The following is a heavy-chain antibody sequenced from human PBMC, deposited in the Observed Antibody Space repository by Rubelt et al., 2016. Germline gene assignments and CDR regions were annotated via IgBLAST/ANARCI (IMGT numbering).Heavy chain of an antibody. CDR3: ARGAGRFDP. CDR2: IDDGGSP. J-gene: IGHJ5*02. V-gene: IGHV3-53*01. CDR1: GFTVSTNY. Sequence: VQVVESGGGLIQPGGSLRLSCVVSGFTVSTNYMNWVRQAPGKGLEWVSVIDDGGSPTYADSVEGRFTISRDKSRNTVYRHMSSLGVEDTAVYFCARGAGRFDPWGQGTLVTVSS. D-gene: IGHD6-13*01.